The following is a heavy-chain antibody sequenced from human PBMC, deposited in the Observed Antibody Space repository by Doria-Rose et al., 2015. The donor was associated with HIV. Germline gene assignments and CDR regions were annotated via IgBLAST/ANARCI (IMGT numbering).Heavy chain of an antibody. Sequence: QVTLKESGPVLVKPTETLTLTCTVSGVSLSSPGMGVSWIRQSPGKALEWLANIISDDERSYKTSLKSRLTISRGTSKSQVVLTMTDMDPVDTATYYCARIKSSRWSHKYYFDFWGQGTLVIVSA. CDR2: IISDDER. J-gene: IGHJ4*02. CDR1: GVSLSSPGMG. D-gene: IGHD6-13*01. CDR3: ARIKSSRWSHKYYFDF. V-gene: IGHV2-26*01.